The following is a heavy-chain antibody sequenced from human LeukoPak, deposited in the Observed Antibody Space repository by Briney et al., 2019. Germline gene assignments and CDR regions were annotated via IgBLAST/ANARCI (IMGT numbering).Heavy chain of an antibody. J-gene: IGHJ4*02. Sequence: GGSLRLSCAASGFSFNNYAMGWVRQAPGKGLEWVSIIIASSGSTFYADSVKGRFTISRDNSKNSLYLQMNSLRVEDTAVYYCVKGGYDFVEVAYFDFWGQGTLVTVSS. CDR1: GFSFNNYA. CDR3: VKGGYDFVEVAYFDF. D-gene: IGHD5-12*01. V-gene: IGHV3-23*01. CDR2: IIASSGST.